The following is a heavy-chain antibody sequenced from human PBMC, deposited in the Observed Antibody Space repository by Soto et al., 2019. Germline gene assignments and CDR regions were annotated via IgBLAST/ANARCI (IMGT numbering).Heavy chain of an antibody. CDR3: ARAHYGDYGYGMDV. CDR2: IYYTGST. CDR1: GGSISSYF. D-gene: IGHD4-17*01. Sequence: SETLSLTCTVSGGSISSYFWSWIRQPPGKGLEWIGYIYYTGSTNYNPSLKSRVTIPVDTSKNQFSLKLSSVTAADTAVYYCARAHYGDYGYGMDVWGQGTTVTVSS. V-gene: IGHV4-59*12. J-gene: IGHJ6*02.